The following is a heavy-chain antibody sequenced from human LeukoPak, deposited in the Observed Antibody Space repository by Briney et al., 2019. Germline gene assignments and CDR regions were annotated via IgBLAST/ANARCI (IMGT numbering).Heavy chain of an antibody. CDR3: ARRYGSGSYYYYYGMDV. CDR2: INHSGST. V-gene: IGHV4-34*01. J-gene: IGHJ6*04. Sequence: SETLSLTCAVYGRSFSGYYWSWIRQPPGKGLEWIGEINHSGSTNYNPSLKSRVTISVDTSNNQFSLKLRSVTAADTAVYYCARRYGSGSYYYYYGMDVWGKGTTVTVSS. D-gene: IGHD3-10*01. CDR1: GRSFSGYY.